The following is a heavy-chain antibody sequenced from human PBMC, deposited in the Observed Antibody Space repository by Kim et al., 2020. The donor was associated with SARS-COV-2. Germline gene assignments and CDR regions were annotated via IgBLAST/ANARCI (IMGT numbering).Heavy chain of an antibody. D-gene: IGHD3-10*01. V-gene: IGHV3-74*01. J-gene: IGHJ5*02. CDR2: ITSDGSDT. CDR3: TRVQGFSFHSGSQPRWFYP. CDR1: GFTFSTYS. Sequence: GGSLRLSCAASGFTFSTYSMHWVRQAPGKGLVWVSRITSDGSDTIYADSVKGRFTISRDNTKNTVYLQMNSLRADDTAMYYCTRVQGFSFHSGSQPRWFYPCGLGTLVTVSS.